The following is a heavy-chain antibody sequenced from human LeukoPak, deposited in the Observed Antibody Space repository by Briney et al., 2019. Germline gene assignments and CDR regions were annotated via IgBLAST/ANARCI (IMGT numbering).Heavy chain of an antibody. J-gene: IGHJ4*02. CDR2: ISGSGGST. V-gene: IGHV3-23*01. Sequence: GGSLRLSCAASGFTFSSYGMSWVRQAPGKGLEWVSAISGSGGSTYYADSVKGRFTISRDNSKNTLYRQMNSLRAEDTAVYYCAKDQPLWIAAAGTIDYWGQGTLVTVSS. CDR3: AKDQPLWIAAAGTIDY. D-gene: IGHD6-13*01. CDR1: GFTFSSYG.